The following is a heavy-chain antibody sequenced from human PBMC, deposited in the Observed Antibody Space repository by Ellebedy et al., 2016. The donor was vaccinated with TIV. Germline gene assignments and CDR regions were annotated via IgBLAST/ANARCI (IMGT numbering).Heavy chain of an antibody. CDR1: GGSIDRGGFY. V-gene: IGHV4-31*03. CDR2: IYYTGSA. J-gene: IGHJ4*02. Sequence: LRLXXTVSGGSIDRGGFYWTWLRQHPGRSLEWLVYIYYTGSALYNPSLKSRLSISIDTSKNHFSLKLSSVTAADTALYYCARTSGTFYFDSWGQGTLVAVSS. CDR3: ARTSGTFYFDS. D-gene: IGHD1-26*01.